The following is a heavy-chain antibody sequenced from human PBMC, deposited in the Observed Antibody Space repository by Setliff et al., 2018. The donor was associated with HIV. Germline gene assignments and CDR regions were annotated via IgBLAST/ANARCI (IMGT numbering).Heavy chain of an antibody. D-gene: IGHD6-13*01. Sequence: PSEPLSLTCTVPGDSISSSAYYWGWIRQPPGKGLEWIGNINYSGRTQYNPSLKSRVTISVDTSENQFSLRLSSATAADTGIYYCARHRDPPGSSWIFYYYYMDLWGGGATVTVSS. CDR3: ARHRDPPGSSWIFYYYYMDL. V-gene: IGHV4-39*01. J-gene: IGHJ6*03. CDR1: GDSISSSAYY. CDR2: INYSGRT.